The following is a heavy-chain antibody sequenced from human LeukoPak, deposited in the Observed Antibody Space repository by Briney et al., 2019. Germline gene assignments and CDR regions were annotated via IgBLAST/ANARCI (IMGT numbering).Heavy chain of an antibody. Sequence: GGSLRLSCAASGFTFSDYYMTWIRQAPGKGLEWVSYISSSGSTIYYADSVKGRFTISRDNAKNSLYLQMNSLRAEDTAVYYCARDMDFGGNHYYYMDVWGKGTTVTVSS. CDR3: ARDMDFGGNHYYYMDV. D-gene: IGHD4-23*01. J-gene: IGHJ6*03. CDR1: GFTFSDYY. CDR2: ISSSGSTI. V-gene: IGHV3-11*04.